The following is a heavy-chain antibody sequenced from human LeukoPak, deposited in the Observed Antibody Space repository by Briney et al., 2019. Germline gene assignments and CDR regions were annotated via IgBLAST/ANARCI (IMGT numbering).Heavy chain of an antibody. CDR3: ARAEQWLVTYYFDY. CDR2: ISYDGSNK. Sequence: GGSLRLSCAASGFTFSSYAMHWVRQAPGKGLEWVAVISYDGSNKYYADSVKGRFTISRDNSKSTLYLQMNSLRAEDTAVYYCARAEQWLVTYYFDYWGQGTLVTVSS. CDR1: GFTFSSYA. J-gene: IGHJ4*02. V-gene: IGHV3-30-3*01. D-gene: IGHD6-19*01.